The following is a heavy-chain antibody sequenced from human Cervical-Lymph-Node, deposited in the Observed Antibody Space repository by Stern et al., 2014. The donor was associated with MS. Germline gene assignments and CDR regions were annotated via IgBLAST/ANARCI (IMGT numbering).Heavy chain of an antibody. CDR1: GDTFSNYA. CDR2: LIPFLGAT. Sequence: VQLVESGSEVKKPGSSVKVSCKSSGDTFSNYALSWVRQAPGQGLEWVGGLIPFLGATRYGQKFQGRVTITPEESTGTAFMELSNLTSDDTAVYYCALRRSYYVFWGQGTLISVSS. D-gene: IGHD4-11*01. CDR3: ALRRSYYVF. V-gene: IGHV1-69*01. J-gene: IGHJ4*02.